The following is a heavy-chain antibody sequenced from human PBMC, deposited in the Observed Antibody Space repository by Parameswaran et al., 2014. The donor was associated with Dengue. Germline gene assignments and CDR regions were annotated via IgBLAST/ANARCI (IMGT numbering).Heavy chain of an antibody. CDR3: ARGLRFDPVLYYYYYMDV. CDR2: IIPIFGTA. Sequence: WVRQAPGQGLEWMGGIIPIFGTANYAQKFQGRVTITADESTSTAYMELSSLRSEDTAVYYCARGLRFDPVLYYYYYMDVWGKGPRSPSP. D-gene: IGHD3-3*01. J-gene: IGHJ6*03. V-gene: IGHV1-69*01.